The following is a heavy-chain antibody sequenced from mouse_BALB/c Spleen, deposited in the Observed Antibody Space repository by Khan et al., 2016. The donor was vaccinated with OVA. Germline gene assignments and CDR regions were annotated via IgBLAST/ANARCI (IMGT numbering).Heavy chain of an antibody. CDR3: AREGITTGYFDY. CDR1: GYTFTSYW. D-gene: IGHD1-1*01. V-gene: IGHV1-87*01. CDR2: LYPGNGDT. Sequence: VQLQESGAELARPGASVKLSCKASGYTFTSYWMQWVKQRPGQGLEWIGTLYPGNGDTRYTQKFKDKATLTADKSSSTAYMQRSSLASEDSAVYYCAREGITTGYFDYWGQGTTLTVSS. J-gene: IGHJ2*01.